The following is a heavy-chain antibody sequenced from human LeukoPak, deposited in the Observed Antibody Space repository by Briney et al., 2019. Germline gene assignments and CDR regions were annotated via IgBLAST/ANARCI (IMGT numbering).Heavy chain of an antibody. CDR2: INPNSGGT. V-gene: IGHV1-2*02. CDR3: ASPTYYGSGSLYSTFDI. CDR1: GYTFTGYY. D-gene: IGHD3-10*01. J-gene: IGHJ3*02. Sequence: ASVKVSCKASGYTFTGYYIHWVRQAPGQGLEWMGWINPNSGGTNYAQKFQGRVTMTRDTSISTAYMELSRLRSDDTAVYYCASPTYYGSGSLYSTFDIWGQGTMVTVSS.